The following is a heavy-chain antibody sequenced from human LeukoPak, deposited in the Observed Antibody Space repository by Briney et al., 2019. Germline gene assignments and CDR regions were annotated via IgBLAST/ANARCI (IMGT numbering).Heavy chain of an antibody. Sequence: PSETLSLTCAVYGGSFSGYYWSWIRQPPGKGLEWIGEINHSGSTNYNPSLKSRLTISLDMSMHQFALNLTSVTAADTAVYFCARGTTEYEILTGYHNWFDPWGQGTLVTVSS. CDR2: INHSGST. J-gene: IGHJ5*02. CDR1: GGSFSGYY. V-gene: IGHV4-34*01. D-gene: IGHD3-9*01. CDR3: ARGTTEYEILTGYHNWFDP.